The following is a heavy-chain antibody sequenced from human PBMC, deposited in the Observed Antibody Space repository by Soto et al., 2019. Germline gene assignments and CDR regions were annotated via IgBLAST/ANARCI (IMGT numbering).Heavy chain of an antibody. D-gene: IGHD5-12*01. CDR1: GFTFSTYW. CDR3: ARAIRGTRNAMDG. V-gene: IGHV3-74*01. Sequence: GGSLRLSCAASGFTFSTYWMHWVRQAPGKGLVWVSRLNSDGSSTNYADSVKGRFTISRDTVENTLYLQMNSLSTEDTAVYYCARAIRGTRNAMDGWGQGTTVTVSS. CDR2: LNSDGSST. J-gene: IGHJ6*02.